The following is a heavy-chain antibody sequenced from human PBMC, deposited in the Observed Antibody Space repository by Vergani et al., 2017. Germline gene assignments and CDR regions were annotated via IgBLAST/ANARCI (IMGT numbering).Heavy chain of an antibody. CDR2: IYSGDET. D-gene: IGHD3-10*01. J-gene: IGHJ5*02. V-gene: IGHV3-66*02. CDR3: ARGNYYGSGTYVDP. CDR1: GSTVRGNY. Sequence: VQLVESGGGLVQPGGSLRLSCAASGSTVRGNYMTWVRRAPGKGLEWVSHIYSGDETYYADSVKGRVTISRDTSKNTLHLQINNLRVEDTAVYYCARGNYYGSGTYVDPWGEGTLDTVSS.